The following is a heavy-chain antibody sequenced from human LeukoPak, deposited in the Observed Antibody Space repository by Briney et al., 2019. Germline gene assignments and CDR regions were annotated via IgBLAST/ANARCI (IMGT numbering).Heavy chain of an antibody. J-gene: IGHJ4*02. CDR2: IRYDGSNK. CDR3: AKPETYCSSTSCPDTFDY. CDR1: GFTFSSYG. Sequence: GGSLRLSCAASGFTFSSYGMHWVRQAPGKGLEWVAFIRYDGSNKYYADSVKGRFTISRDNSKNTLYLQMNSLRAEDTAVYYCAKPETYCSSTSCPDTFDYWGQGTLVTVSS. V-gene: IGHV3-30*02. D-gene: IGHD2-2*01.